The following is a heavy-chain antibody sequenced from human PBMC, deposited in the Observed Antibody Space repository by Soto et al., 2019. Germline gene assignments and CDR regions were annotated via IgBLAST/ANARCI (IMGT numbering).Heavy chain of an antibody. CDR1: GGTFSSYT. J-gene: IGHJ6*02. Sequence: QVQLVQSGAEVKKPGSSVKVSCKASGGTFSSYTISWVRQAPGQGLEWMGRIIPILGIANYAQKFQGRVTMTADNTTSTAFMELSSLRSEDTAVYYCARDLGWCGELVYYYYFGMDVWGQGTTVTVSS. V-gene: IGHV1-69*08. CDR3: ARDLGWCGELVYYYYFGMDV. CDR2: IIPILGIA. D-gene: IGHD3-10*01.